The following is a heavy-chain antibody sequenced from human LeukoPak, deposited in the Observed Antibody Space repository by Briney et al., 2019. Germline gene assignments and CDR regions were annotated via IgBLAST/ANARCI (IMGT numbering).Heavy chain of an antibody. Sequence: GGSLRLSCAASGFTVSSNYMSWVRQAPGKGLEWVSVIYSGGSTYYADSVKGRFTISRDNSKNTLYPQMNSLRAEDTAVYYCARVRYGYYFDYWGQGTLVTVSS. CDR1: GFTVSSNY. CDR2: IYSGGST. D-gene: IGHD5-18*01. V-gene: IGHV3-53*01. CDR3: ARVRYGYYFDY. J-gene: IGHJ4*02.